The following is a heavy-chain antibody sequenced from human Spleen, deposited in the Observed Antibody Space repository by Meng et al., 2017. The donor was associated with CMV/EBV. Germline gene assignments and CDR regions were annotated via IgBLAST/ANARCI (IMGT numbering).Heavy chain of an antibody. CDR3: AAANTATGYYYYYGMDV. V-gene: IGHV1-8*01. J-gene: IGHJ6*02. CDR2: MSPKCGNT. CDR1: RYNFKNFD. D-gene: IGHD5-18*01. Sequence: ASVKVSCKTSRYNFKNFDVNWVRQAAGQGLEWMGWMSPKCGNTGYAQKFQGRVTMTGNTSTSTAYMDLRGLKSDDTAVYFCAAANTATGYYYYYGMDVWGQGTTVTVSS.